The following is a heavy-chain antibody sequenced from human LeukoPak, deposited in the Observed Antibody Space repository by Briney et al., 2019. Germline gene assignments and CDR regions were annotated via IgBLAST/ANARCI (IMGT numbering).Heavy chain of an antibody. V-gene: IGHV3-33*08. CDR1: GFTFSSYE. CDR2: IWFDGTYK. J-gene: IGHJ4*02. D-gene: IGHD4-17*01. CDR3: ARERLPNDYGDYGGGFDY. Sequence: GGSLRLSCAASGFTFSSYEMNWVRQAPGKGLEWVAVIWFDGTYKYNEDFVKGRFTISRDNFKDTVYLQMNSLRVEDTAVYYCARERLPNDYGDYGGGFDYWGQGALVTVSS.